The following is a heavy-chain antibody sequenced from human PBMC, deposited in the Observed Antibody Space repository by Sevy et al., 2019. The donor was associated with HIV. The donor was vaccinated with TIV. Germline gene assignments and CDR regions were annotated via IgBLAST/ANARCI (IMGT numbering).Heavy chain of an antibody. CDR1: GGSVSSGSYY. V-gene: IGHV4-61*01. CDR2: IYYSGST. D-gene: IGHD3-10*01. CDR3: ARDSVGSPFDY. Sequence: SETLSLTCTVSGGSVSSGSYYWSWIRQPPGKGLEGIGNIYYSGSTNYNPSLKSRVTISVDTSKNQFSLELSSVTAADTAVYCGARDSVGSPFDYWGQGTLVTVSS. J-gene: IGHJ4*02.